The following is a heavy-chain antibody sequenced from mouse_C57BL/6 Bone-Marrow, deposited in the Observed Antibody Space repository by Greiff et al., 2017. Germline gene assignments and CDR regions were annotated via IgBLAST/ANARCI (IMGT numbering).Heavy chain of an antibody. Sequence: EVQRVESGPELVKPGASVKIPCKASGYTFTDYNMDWVKQSHGKSLEWIGDINPNNGGTIYNQKFKGKATLTVDKSSSTAYMELRSLTSEDTAVYYCAREADGYLLYFDYWGQGTTLTVSS. CDR3: AREADGYLLYFDY. CDR2: INPNNGGT. J-gene: IGHJ2*01. V-gene: IGHV1-18*01. D-gene: IGHD2-3*01. CDR1: GYTFTDYN.